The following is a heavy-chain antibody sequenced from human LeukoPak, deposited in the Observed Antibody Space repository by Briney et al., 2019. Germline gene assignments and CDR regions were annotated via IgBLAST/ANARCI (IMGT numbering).Heavy chain of an antibody. CDR3: AKHPKYSSGWYLDY. CDR1: GFTFSIYG. CDR2: IRYDGSNK. J-gene: IGHJ4*02. V-gene: IGHV3-30*02. D-gene: IGHD6-19*01. Sequence: GGSLRLSCAASGFTFSIYGMHWVRQAPGKGLEGVAFIRYDGSNKYYADTVKGRFTISRDNSKNTLYLQMNSLRAEDTAVYYCAKHPKYSSGWYLDYWGQGTLVTVSS.